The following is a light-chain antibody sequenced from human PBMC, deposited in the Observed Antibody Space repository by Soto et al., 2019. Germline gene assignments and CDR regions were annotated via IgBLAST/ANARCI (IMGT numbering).Light chain of an antibody. CDR1: QSIGKH. V-gene: IGKV1-39*01. CDR2: GVS. J-gene: IGKJ5*01. CDR3: QQSYSSTTT. Sequence: DIRMTQSPSFLSASVGDRVTITCRASQSIGKHLNWYQKKPGKAPKFLVYGVSKLQSGVPSRFTGSGSGTDFNLTVNDLQPEDFATYECQQSYSSTTTFGQGTRLEIK.